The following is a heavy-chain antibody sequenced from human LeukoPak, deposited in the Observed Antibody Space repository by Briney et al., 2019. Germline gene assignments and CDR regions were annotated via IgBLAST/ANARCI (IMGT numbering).Heavy chain of an antibody. CDR3: ASLKGTLTGMVDY. CDR1: GGSISSGGYY. V-gene: IGHV4-31*03. J-gene: IGHJ4*02. Sequence: SETLSLTCTVSGGSISSGGYYWSWIRLHPGKGLEWIGYIYYSGSTYYNPSLKSRVTISVDTSKNQFSLKLSSVTAADTAVYYCASLKGTLTGMVDYWGQGTLVTVSS. CDR2: IYYSGST. D-gene: IGHD7-27*01.